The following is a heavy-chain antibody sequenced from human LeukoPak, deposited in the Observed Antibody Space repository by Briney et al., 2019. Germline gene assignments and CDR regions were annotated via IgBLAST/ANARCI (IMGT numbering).Heavy chain of an antibody. CDR3: ARSARLMKGVVEVTALDD. CDR1: GFTFSSYS. CDR2: LSSSGSAF. D-gene: IGHD3-3*01. Sequence: GGSLRLSCAASGFTFSSYSMNWVRQAPGKGLEWIAYLSSSGSAFSYADSVRGRFTIARDNAKNSVYLEMNSLRADDTAVYYCARSARLMKGVVEVTALDDWGQGTLVTVSS. J-gene: IGHJ4*02. V-gene: IGHV3-48*04.